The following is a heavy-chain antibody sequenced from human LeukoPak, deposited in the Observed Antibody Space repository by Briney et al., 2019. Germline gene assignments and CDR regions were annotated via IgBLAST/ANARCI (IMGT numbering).Heavy chain of an antibody. CDR2: IYSGGST. J-gene: IGHJ6*02. V-gene: IGHV3-53*01. D-gene: IGHD2-2*01. CDR3: ARDRARYCSSTSCYLYHGMDV. CDR1: GFTVSSNY. Sequence: GGSLRLSCAASGFTVSSNYTSWVRQAPGKGLEWVSVIYSGGSTYYADSVKGRFTISRDNSKNTLYLQMNSLRAEDTAVYYCARDRARYCSSTSCYLYHGMDVWGQGTTVTVSS.